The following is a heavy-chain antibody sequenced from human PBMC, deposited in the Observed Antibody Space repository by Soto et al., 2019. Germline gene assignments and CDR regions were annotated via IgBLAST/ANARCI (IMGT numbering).Heavy chain of an antibody. V-gene: IGHV1-18*01. CDR1: GYTFTIYG. D-gene: IGHD3-3*01. CDR2: ISAYNGNT. Sequence: ASVKVSCKASGYTFTIYGISWVRQAPGQGLEWMGWISAYNGNTNYAQKLQGRVTMTTDTSTSTAYMELRSLRSDDTAVYYCARSGFASRLCSGYYTDYWGQGTLVTVSS. J-gene: IGHJ4*02. CDR3: ARSGFASRLCSGYYTDY.